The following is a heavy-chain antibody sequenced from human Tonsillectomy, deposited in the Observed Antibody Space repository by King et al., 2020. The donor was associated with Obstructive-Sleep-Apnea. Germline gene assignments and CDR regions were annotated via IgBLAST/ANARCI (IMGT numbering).Heavy chain of an antibody. Sequence: QLQESGPGLVKPSETLSLTCTVSGGSISSYYWSWIRQPPGKGLEWVGYIYYSGTTNYNPPLKSRVTISVDTSQNQFSLKLSSVTAADPAVYYCARSGVVVAATGWYFDLWGRGTLVTVSP. CDR1: GGSISSYY. D-gene: IGHD2-15*01. CDR3: ARSGVVVAATGWYFDL. CDR2: IYYSGTT. J-gene: IGHJ2*01. V-gene: IGHV4-59*01.